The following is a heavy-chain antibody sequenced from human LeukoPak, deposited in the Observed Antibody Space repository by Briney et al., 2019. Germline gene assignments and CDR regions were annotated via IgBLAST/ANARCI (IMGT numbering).Heavy chain of an antibody. D-gene: IGHD5/OR15-5a*01. J-gene: IGHJ6*03. Sequence: GGSLRLSCEASGFTFSLYSMSWVRQAPGKGLDWVSSISGRSSSIYYTDSLKGRFTISRDNAKNSLYLHMTSLRAEDTAVYYCARVKSNYFFKYYMDVWAKGTPVTVSS. CDR2: ISGRSSSI. CDR1: GFTFSLYS. V-gene: IGHV3-21*01. CDR3: ARVKSNYFFKYYMDV.